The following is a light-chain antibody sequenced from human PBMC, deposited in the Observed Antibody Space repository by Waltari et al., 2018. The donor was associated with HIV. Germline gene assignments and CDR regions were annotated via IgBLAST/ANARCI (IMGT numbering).Light chain of an antibody. V-gene: IGLV2-11*01. CDR3: CSYAGRYTDV. Sequence: QSPLTHPRSVSGSPGQSVTISCTATSTDVGGYHYVSWYQHHPGKAPKFMIYDVTKRPSGVPDRFSGSKSGNTASLTISGLQAEDEADYYCCSYAGRYTDVFGTGTKVTVL. CDR2: DVT. J-gene: IGLJ1*01. CDR1: STDVGGYHY.